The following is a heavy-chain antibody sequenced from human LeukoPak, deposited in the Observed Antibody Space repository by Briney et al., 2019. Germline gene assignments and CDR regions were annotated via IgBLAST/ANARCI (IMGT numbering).Heavy chain of an antibody. V-gene: IGHV4-59*01. Sequence: SETLSLTCTASGGSISSYFWSWIRQPPGKGLEWIGYIYYSGSTNYNPSLKSRVTISVDTSKNQFSLKLSSVTAADTAVYYCARKGGYSSSSGGWFDPWGQGTLVTVSS. J-gene: IGHJ5*02. CDR1: GGSISSYF. CDR3: ARKGGYSSSSGGWFDP. CDR2: IYYSGST. D-gene: IGHD6-6*01.